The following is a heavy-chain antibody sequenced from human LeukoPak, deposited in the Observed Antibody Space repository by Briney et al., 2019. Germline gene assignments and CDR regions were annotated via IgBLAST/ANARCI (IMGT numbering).Heavy chain of an antibody. J-gene: IGHJ4*02. Sequence: GGSLRLSCAASGFTFSSEYMTWVRQAPGKGLEWVANIKQDGGEIYYVDSVKGRFTISRDNAKNSLYLQMNSLRAEDTAMYYCARDKIVGATLFDYWGQGTLVTVSS. V-gene: IGHV3-7*01. CDR1: GFTFSSEY. CDR3: ARDKIVGATLFDY. CDR2: IKQDGGEI. D-gene: IGHD1-26*01.